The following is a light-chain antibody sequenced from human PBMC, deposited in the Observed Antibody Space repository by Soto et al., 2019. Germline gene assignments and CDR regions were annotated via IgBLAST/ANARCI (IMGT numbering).Light chain of an antibody. CDR3: KSYTSKSTGV. CDR2: EVS. Sequence: QSVLTQPASVSGSPGQSITISCTGTSSDVGGYGYVSWYQQRPGKAPKLIIYEVSNRPSGVSNRFSGSKSGNTASLTISGIQAEDEADNYCKSYTSKSTGVFGTGTKLTVL. V-gene: IGLV2-14*01. J-gene: IGLJ1*01. CDR1: SSDVGGYGY.